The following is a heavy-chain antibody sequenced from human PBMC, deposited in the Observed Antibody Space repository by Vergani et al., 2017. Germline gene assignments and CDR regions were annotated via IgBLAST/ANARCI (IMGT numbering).Heavy chain of an antibody. V-gene: IGHV3-30-3*01. Sequence: QVQLVESGGGVVQPGRSLRLSCAASGFTFSSYAMHWVRQAPGKGLEWVAVISYDGSNKYYADSVKGRFTIASDNSKNALYLQMNSLRVEDTAVYYCAKDSRYSNGPLDYFDYWGQGTLVTVSS. CDR2: ISYDGSNK. D-gene: IGHD4-11*01. CDR3: AKDSRYSNGPLDYFDY. CDR1: GFTFSSYA. J-gene: IGHJ4*02.